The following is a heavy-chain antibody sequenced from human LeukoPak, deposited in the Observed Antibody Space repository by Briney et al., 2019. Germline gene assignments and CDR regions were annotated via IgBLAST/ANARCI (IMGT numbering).Heavy chain of an antibody. CDR3: ARHCCSGPAKRVFDI. CDR1: GGSIISSDYH. Sequence: SETLSLTCTVSGGSIISSDYHWGWVRQPPGKGLEWIGTISYGGNTDYNPSLRSRVTISVDTSNNQFSLRLGSVTAADTAVYHCARHCCSGPAKRVFDIWGQGTMVTVSS. D-gene: IGHD2-15*01. V-gene: IGHV4-39*01. J-gene: IGHJ3*02. CDR2: ISYGGNT.